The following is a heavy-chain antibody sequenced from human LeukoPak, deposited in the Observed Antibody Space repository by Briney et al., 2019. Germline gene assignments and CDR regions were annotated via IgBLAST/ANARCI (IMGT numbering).Heavy chain of an antibody. V-gene: IGHV4-38-2*02. Sequence: SETLSLTCAVSGYSISSGYYGGWIRRPPGKGLEWIGIIYHGGSTYYIPSLKSRVILSVDTSKNQFSLKMRSMTAAGTAVYFCAKDSTGWYKGNRFDLWGQGTLVTVSS. CDR3: AKDSTGWYKGNRFDL. J-gene: IGHJ5*02. D-gene: IGHD1-1*01. CDR1: GYSISSGYY. CDR2: IYHGGST.